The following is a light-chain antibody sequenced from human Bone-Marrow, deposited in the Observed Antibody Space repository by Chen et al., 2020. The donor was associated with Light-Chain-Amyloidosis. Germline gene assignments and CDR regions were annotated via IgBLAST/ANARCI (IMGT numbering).Light chain of an antibody. CDR1: DLPTKY. Sequence: SYELTQPPSVSVSPGQTARITCSGDDLPTKYAYWYQQKPGLAPVLVIHRDTERPSGISERFSVSSAGTTATLTISGVQAEDEADYHGQSADSSGTYEVIFGGGTKLTVL. V-gene: IGLV3-25*03. CDR3: QSADSSGTYEVI. J-gene: IGLJ2*01. CDR2: RDT.